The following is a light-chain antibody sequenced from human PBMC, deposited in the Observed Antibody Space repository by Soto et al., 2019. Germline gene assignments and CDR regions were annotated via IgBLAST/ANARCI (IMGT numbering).Light chain of an antibody. J-gene: IGKJ4*01. V-gene: IGKV1-12*01. CDR2: AAS. CDR3: QQGDSIPLT. CDR1: HDSSKW. Sequence: DIQMILSPSFVSASVGDRVPITCRASHDSSKWLSWYQQKPGRAPKILIFAASTLQRGVPSRFSGSGSGTDFTLTISSLQPEDSATYYCQQGDSIPLTFGGGTKVEIK.